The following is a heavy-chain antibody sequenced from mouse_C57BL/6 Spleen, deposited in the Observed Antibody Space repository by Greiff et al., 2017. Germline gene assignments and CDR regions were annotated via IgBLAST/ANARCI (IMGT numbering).Heavy chain of an antibody. CDR3: ARVGDYYYGSSYVD. Sequence: VKLQESGPELVKPGASVKISCKASGYAFSSSWMNWVKQRPGKGLEWIGRIYPGDGDTNYNGKFKGKATLTADKSSSTAYMQLSSLTSEDSAVYFCARVGDYYYGSSYVDWGQGTTLTVSS. V-gene: IGHV1-82*01. CDR2: IYPGDGDT. J-gene: IGHJ2*01. D-gene: IGHD1-1*01. CDR1: GYAFSSSW.